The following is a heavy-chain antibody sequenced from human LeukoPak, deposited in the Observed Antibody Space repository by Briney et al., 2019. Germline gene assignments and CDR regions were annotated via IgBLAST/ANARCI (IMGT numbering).Heavy chain of an antibody. CDR1: GYTFTGYY. V-gene: IGHV1-2*06. CDR2: INPNSGGT. Sequence: GASVKLSCKASGYTFTGYYMHWVRQAPGQGLEWMGRINPNSGGTNYAQKFQGRVTMTRDTSISTAYMELSRLRSDDTAVYYCARDQKYYGSGSYSDPHYWGQGTLVTVSS. J-gene: IGHJ4*02. CDR3: ARDQKYYGSGSYSDPHY. D-gene: IGHD3-10*01.